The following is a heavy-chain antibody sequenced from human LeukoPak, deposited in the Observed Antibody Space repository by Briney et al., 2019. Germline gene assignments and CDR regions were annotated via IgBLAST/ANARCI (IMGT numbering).Heavy chain of an antibody. V-gene: IGHV1-69*04. J-gene: IGHJ6*02. CDR2: IIPMFGIT. D-gene: IGHD2-2*01. Sequence: SVKVSCKASGGTFSSDGINWVRQAPGHGLEWMGRIIPMFGITNYAQKFQGRVTTTADKSTSTVHMELISLRSDDTAVYYCALQRGLLPAGGSYNYYGMDVWGQGTTVTASS. CDR1: GGTFSSDG. CDR3: ALQRGLLPAGGSYNYYGMDV.